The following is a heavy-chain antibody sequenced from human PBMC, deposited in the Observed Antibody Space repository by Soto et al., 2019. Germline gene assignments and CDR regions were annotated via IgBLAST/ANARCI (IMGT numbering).Heavy chain of an antibody. D-gene: IGHD3-10*01. Sequence: RSSARHATGQRLEWMGWISACNGNTNYAQKLQGRVTMTTDTSTSTAYMELRSLRSDDTAVYFCAIGRDSGMLQGVNVFDIWGQGTIVTVSS. V-gene: IGHV1-18*01. CDR3: AIGRDSGMLQGVNVFDI. CDR2: ISACNGNT. J-gene: IGHJ3*02.